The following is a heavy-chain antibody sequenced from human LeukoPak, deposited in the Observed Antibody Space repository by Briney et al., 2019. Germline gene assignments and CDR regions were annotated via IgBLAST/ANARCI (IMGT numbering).Heavy chain of an antibody. D-gene: IGHD5-18*01. CDR3: ARGFHRYSYGFGVYYFDY. CDR1: GGSLSGYY. J-gene: IGHJ4*02. V-gene: IGHV4-34*01. Sequence: SETQSLTCAVYGGSLSGYYWSWIRQPPGKGLEWIGEINHSGSTNYNPSLKSRVTISVDTSKNQFSLKLSSVTAADTAVYYCARGFHRYSYGFGVYYFDYWGQGTLVTVSS. CDR2: INHSGST.